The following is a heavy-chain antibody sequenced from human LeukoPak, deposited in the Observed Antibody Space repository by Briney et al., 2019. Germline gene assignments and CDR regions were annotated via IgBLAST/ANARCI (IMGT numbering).Heavy chain of an antibody. CDR1: GFTFSNYW. D-gene: IGHD2-2*01. CDR3: ARDGYCSSTSCYYFDY. Sequence: PGGSLRLSCAASGFTFSNYWIHWVRQAPGKGLVWVSRILSDGSSTSYADSVKGRFTISRDNAKNTLYLQMNSLRAEDTAVYYCARDGYCSSTSCYYFDYWGQGTLVTVSS. V-gene: IGHV3-74*01. CDR2: ILSDGSST. J-gene: IGHJ4*02.